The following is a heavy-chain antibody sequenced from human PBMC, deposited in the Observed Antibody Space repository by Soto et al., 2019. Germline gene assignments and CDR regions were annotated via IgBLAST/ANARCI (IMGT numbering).Heavy chain of an antibody. CDR3: ASPSKDDYGDRGGAPSYYYYYYGMDV. CDR1: GGSISSSSYY. V-gene: IGHV4-39*01. Sequence: TLSLTCTVSGGSISSSSYYWGWIRQPPGKGLEWIGSIYYSGSTYYNPSLKSRVTISVDTSKNQFSLKLSSVTAADTAVYYCASPSKDDYGDRGGAPSYYYYYYGMDVWGQGTTVTVSS. J-gene: IGHJ6*02. D-gene: IGHD4-17*01. CDR2: IYYSGST.